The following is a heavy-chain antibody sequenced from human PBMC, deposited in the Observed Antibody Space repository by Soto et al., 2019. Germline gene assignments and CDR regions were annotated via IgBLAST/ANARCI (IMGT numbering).Heavy chain of an antibody. V-gene: IGHV4-34*01. CDR3: ARGTGVGYYYGMDV. Sequence: SETLSLTCAVYGGSFSGYYWSWIRQPPGKGLEWIGEINHSGSTNYNPSLKSRVTISVDTSKNQFSLKLSSVTAADTAVYYCARGTGVGYYYGMDVWGQGTTVTVS. J-gene: IGHJ6*02. D-gene: IGHD2-8*01. CDR2: INHSGST. CDR1: GGSFSGYY.